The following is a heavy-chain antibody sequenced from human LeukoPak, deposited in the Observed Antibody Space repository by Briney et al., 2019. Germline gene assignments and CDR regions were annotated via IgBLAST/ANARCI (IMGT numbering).Heavy chain of an antibody. D-gene: IGHD3-22*01. Sequence: ASVKVSCKASGYTFTSYGISWVRQAPGQGLEWMGWISAYNGNTNYAQKLQGRVTMTTDTSTSTAYMELRSLRSDDTAVYHCARDSRWLSLKADAFDIWGQGTMVTVSS. CDR3: ARDSRWLSLKADAFDI. CDR2: ISAYNGNT. CDR1: GYTFTSYG. J-gene: IGHJ3*02. V-gene: IGHV1-18*01.